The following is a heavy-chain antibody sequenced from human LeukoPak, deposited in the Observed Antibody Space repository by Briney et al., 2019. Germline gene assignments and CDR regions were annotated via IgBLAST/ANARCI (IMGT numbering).Heavy chain of an antibody. D-gene: IGHD2-2*01. CDR3: ASNYCSSTSCHLRSFDY. Sequence: ASVKVSCKASGGTFSSYTISWVRQAPGQGLEWMGRIIPILGIANYAQKFQGRVTITADKSTSTAYMELSSLRSEDTAAYYCASNYCSSTSCHLRSFDYWGQGTLVTVSS. J-gene: IGHJ4*02. CDR2: IIPILGIA. CDR1: GGTFSSYT. V-gene: IGHV1-69*02.